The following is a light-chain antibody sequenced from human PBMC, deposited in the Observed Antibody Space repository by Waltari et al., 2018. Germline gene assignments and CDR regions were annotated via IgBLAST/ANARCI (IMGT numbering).Light chain of an antibody. CDR2: AVT. V-gene: IGLV2-14*01. CDR1: SSDIATYNY. Sequence: QSALTQPASVSGSPGQSITISCTGTSSDIATYNYVSWYQQHPGKAPRLMIFAVTNRPSSVSNRFSGSKSGNTASLTISGLQPEDEGDYYCTSYTSSITWVFGGGTKLTVL. J-gene: IGLJ3*02. CDR3: TSYTSSITWV.